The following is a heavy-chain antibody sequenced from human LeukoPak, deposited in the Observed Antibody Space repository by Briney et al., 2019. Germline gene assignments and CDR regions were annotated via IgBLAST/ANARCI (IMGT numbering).Heavy chain of an antibody. D-gene: IGHD2-15*01. J-gene: IGHJ6*02. CDR2: INPNSGGT. V-gene: IGHV1-2*02. Sequence: ASVKVSCKASGYTFTGYDMHWVRQAPGQGLEWMGWINPNSGGTKYAQKFQGRVTMTRDTSISTAYMELSSLSSDDTAMYYCERDQNCSGGSCYSDHYYGMDVWGQGTTVTVSS. CDR3: ERDQNCSGGSCYSDHYYGMDV. CDR1: GYTFTGYD.